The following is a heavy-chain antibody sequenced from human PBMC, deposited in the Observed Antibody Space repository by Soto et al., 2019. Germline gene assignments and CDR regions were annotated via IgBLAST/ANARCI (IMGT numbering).Heavy chain of an antibody. Sequence: QVQLVQSGAEVKKPGASVKVCCKASGYTFTSYGISWVRQAPGQGLEWMGWISAYNGNTNYAQKLQGRVTMTTDTSTSTAYMELSSLRSDDTAVYYCARDTFPYWYDDRVRSWFDPWGQGTLVTVSS. CDR1: GYTFTSYG. D-gene: IGHD3-22*01. V-gene: IGHV1-18*01. CDR3: ARDTFPYWYDDRVRSWFDP. CDR2: ISAYNGNT. J-gene: IGHJ5*02.